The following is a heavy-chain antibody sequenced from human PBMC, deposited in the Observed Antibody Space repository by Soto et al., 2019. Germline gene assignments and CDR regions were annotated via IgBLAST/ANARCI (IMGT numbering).Heavy chain of an antibody. CDR3: AREGALGYSYGSSHTDY. V-gene: IGHV1-18*01. Sequence: QVPLVQSGAEVKKPGASVKVSCKASGYTFTSYGISWVRQAPGQGLEWMGWISAYNGNTNYAQKLQGRVTTTTDTSTSTAYMELRSLRSDDTAVYYCAREGALGYSYGSSHTDYWGQGTLVTVSS. J-gene: IGHJ4*02. CDR2: ISAYNGNT. CDR1: GYTFTSYG. D-gene: IGHD5-18*01.